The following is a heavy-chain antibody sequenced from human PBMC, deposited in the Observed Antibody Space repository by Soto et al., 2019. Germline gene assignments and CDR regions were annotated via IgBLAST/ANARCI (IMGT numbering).Heavy chain of an antibody. CDR1: GDSFSNYG. J-gene: IGHJ4*02. D-gene: IGHD1-7*01. CDR2: IIPVSGKG. Sequence: QVQLVQSGAEVKKPGSSVKVSCKASGDSFSNYGITWVRQAPGLGLEWVGGIIPVSGKGDYAQKFQGRVRITADKSATTAYMELSRLTSGDTAVYYCAREVDWNYVIWGQGTLVTVSS. V-gene: IGHV1-69*06. CDR3: AREVDWNYVI.